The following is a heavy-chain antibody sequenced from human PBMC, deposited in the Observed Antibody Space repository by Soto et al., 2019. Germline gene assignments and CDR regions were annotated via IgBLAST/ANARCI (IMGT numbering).Heavy chain of an antibody. CDR1: GLTFSSFW. Sequence: PGGSLRLSCAASGLTFSSFWMSWVRQAPGKGLEWVSDIIDSGGSTYYADSVKGRFTISRDNSKSTLYLQMNSLRAEDTALYYCAKGRSYYYYYGVDVWGQGTTVTVSS. J-gene: IGHJ6*02. CDR2: IIDSGGST. V-gene: IGHV3-23*01. CDR3: AKGRSYYYYYGVDV.